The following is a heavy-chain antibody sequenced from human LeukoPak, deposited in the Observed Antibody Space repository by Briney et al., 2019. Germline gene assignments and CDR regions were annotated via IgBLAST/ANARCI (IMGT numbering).Heavy chain of an antibody. D-gene: IGHD2-8*01. J-gene: IGHJ5*02. Sequence: ASVKVSCKASGYTFTSYYMHWVRQAPGQGLEWMGGIIPIFGTANYAQKFQGRVTITADESTSTAYMELSSLRSEDTAVYYCARGGSHVLMVYAISGSEWFDPWGQGTLVTVSS. CDR3: ARGGSHVLMVYAISGSEWFDP. CDR1: GYTFTSYY. V-gene: IGHV1-69*13. CDR2: IIPIFGTA.